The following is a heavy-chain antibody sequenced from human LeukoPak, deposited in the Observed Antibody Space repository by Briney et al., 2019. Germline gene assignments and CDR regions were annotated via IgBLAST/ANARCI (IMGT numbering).Heavy chain of an antibody. CDR2: IYDSGNT. J-gene: IGHJ4*02. V-gene: IGHV4-34*01. D-gene: IGHD3/OR15-3a*01. CDR3: AKRAYGTGFGY. Sequence: PSETLSLTCAVDGGSFNGYYWGWIRQPPGKGREWLGTIYDSGNTFYNPSLKSRVTISADTSKSQFSLKLNSVTAADTAVYYCAKRAYGTGFGYWGQGSLVTVSS. CDR1: GGSFNGYY.